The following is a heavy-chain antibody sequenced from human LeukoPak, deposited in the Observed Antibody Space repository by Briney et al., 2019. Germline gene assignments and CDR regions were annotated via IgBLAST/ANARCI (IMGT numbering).Heavy chain of an antibody. CDR1: GYTFTGYY. J-gene: IGHJ6*03. CDR2: INPNSGGT. CDR3: AREAATPDYYYYYMDV. V-gene: IGHV1-2*02. D-gene: IGHD2-15*01. Sequence: GASVKVSCKASGYTFTGYYMHWVRQAPGQGLEWMGWINPNSGGTNYAQKFQGRVTVTRDTSISTAYMELSRLRSDDTAVYYCAREAATPDYYYYYMDVWGKGTTVTISS.